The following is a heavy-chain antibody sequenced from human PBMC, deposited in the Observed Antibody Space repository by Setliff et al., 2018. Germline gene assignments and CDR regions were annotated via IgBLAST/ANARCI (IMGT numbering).Heavy chain of an antibody. Sequence: GASVKVSCKASGGTFSSYAISWVRQAPGQGLEWMGGIIPILGIANYAQKFQGRVTITTDESTSTAYMEVRSLRSDDTAQYYCVRDRAAIVVGPPTAAFDIWGQGTMVTVSS. V-gene: IGHV1-69*10. CDR1: GGTFSSYA. CDR3: VRDRAAIVVGPPTAAFDI. D-gene: IGHD2-2*01. J-gene: IGHJ3*02. CDR2: IIPILGIA.